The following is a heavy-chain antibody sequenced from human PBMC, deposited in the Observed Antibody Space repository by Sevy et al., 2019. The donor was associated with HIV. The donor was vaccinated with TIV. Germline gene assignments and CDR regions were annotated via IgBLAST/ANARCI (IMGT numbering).Heavy chain of an antibody. CDR1: GFTFSSYA. V-gene: IGHV3-23*01. D-gene: IGHD6-13*01. J-gene: IGHJ3*02. Sequence: GGSLRLSYAASGFTFSSYAMSWVRQAPGKGLEWVSSGSGGNTYYADSVKGRFTISRDSSKNTVSLQMNSLRAEDSAIYYCAKGTLIGAAGLDAFDIWGQGTKVTVSS. CDR3: AKGTLIGAAGLDAFDI. CDR2: SGSGGNT.